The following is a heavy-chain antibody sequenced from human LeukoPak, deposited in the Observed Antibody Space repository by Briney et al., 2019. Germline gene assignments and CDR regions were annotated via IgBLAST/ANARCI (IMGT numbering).Heavy chain of an antibody. Sequence: GGSLRLSCAASGFTFSSYWMNWARQAPGKGLEWVASINHNGNVNYYVDSVKGRFTMSKDNAKNSLYLQMSNLRAEDTAVYFCARGGGLDVWGQGAPVTVSS. J-gene: IGHJ6*02. CDR1: GFTFSSYW. V-gene: IGHV3-7*03. CDR3: ARGGGLDV. D-gene: IGHD3-16*01. CDR2: INHNGNVN.